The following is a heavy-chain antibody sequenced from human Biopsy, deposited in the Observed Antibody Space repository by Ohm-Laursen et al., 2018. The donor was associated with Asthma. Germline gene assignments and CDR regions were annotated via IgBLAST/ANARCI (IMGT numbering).Heavy chain of an antibody. Sequence: VSSVKVSCKVPGGTFSNFAISWVRQAPGQGLEWLGGIMTVFGTTNYAQKLQGRVTITADESTSTAYMEVTSLRSEDTAIYYCARCQVGYSSGWSLLLKKIYYSGMDVWGQGTAVTVSS. J-gene: IGHJ6*02. CDR3: ARCQVGYSSGWSLLLKKIYYSGMDV. CDR2: IMTVFGTT. V-gene: IGHV1-69*01. CDR1: GGTFSNFA. D-gene: IGHD6-19*01.